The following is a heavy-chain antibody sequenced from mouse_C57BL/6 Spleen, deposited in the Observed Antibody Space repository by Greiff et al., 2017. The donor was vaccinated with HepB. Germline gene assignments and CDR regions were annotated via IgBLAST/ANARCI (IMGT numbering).Heavy chain of an antibody. CDR3: GRLLYWLFDY. Sequence: EVMLVESGGGLVKPGGSLKLSCAASGFTFSSYTMSWVRQTPEKRLEWVATISGGGGNTYYPDSVKGRFTISRDNAKNTLYLQMSSLRSEDTALYYCGRLLYWLFDYWGQGTTLTVSS. J-gene: IGHJ2*01. CDR1: GFTFSSYT. D-gene: IGHD1-2*01. CDR2: ISGGGGNT. V-gene: IGHV5-9*01.